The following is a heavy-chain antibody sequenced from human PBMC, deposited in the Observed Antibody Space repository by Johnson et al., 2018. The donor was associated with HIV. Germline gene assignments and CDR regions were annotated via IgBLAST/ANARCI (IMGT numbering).Heavy chain of an antibody. CDR1: GFTFSNAW. CDR3: AKRMGQLVQLDAVDI. Sequence: VQLVKSGGGLVKPGGSLRLSCAASGFTFSNAWMSWVRQAPGKGLEWVGRIKSNTDGGTTAYAAPVTGRFTISRDDSKNTLYLQMNSLKTEDTAVYYCAKRMGQLVQLDAVDIWGQGTMVTVSS. V-gene: IGHV3-15*01. D-gene: IGHD6-6*01. CDR2: IKSNTDGGTT. J-gene: IGHJ3*02.